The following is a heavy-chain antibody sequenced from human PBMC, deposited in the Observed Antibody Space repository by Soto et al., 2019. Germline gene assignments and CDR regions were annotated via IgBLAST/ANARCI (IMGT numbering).Heavy chain of an antibody. CDR1: GGSFSHYH. CDR2: INHSGST. D-gene: IGHD3-3*01. CDR3: ARVSVTIFGVVMGHYYYAMDV. Sequence: SETLPLTCAVYGGSFSHYHWSWIRQPPGKGLEWIGEINHSGSTKYNPSLKSRVTISKDTSKKQVSPKLTSVTAADTAVYYCARVSVTIFGVVMGHYYYAMDVWGQGTTVT. V-gene: IGHV4-34*01. J-gene: IGHJ6*02.